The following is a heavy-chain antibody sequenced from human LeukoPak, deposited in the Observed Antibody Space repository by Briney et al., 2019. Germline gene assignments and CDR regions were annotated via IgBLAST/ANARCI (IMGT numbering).Heavy chain of an antibody. CDR3: TRDRAAQDAFDV. CDR1: GFTFSNAR. CDR2: IKSKTDGGTT. J-gene: IGHJ3*01. V-gene: IGHV3-15*01. Sequence: GGSLRLSCAASGFTFSNARMSWVRQAPGKGLEWVGRIKSKTDGGTTDYAAPVKGRFTISRDDSKNTLYLQMNSLKTEDTAVYYCTRDRAAQDAFDVWGQGTMVTVSS.